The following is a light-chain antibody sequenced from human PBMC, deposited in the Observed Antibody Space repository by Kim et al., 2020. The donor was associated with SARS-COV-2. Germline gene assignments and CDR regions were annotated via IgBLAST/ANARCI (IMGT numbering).Light chain of an antibody. CDR3: QLWHGRSVHVV. Sequence: SYELTQPPSVSVAPGQTARITCRGSNIGSESVHWLQQKPGQAPVLLIDYDSDRPSGTPERFSGSNSGNTATLTVSRVEAGDEAVYYCQLWHGRSVHVVFGGGTQLTVL. J-gene: IGLJ2*01. CDR1: NIGSES. V-gene: IGLV3-21*04. CDR2: YDS.